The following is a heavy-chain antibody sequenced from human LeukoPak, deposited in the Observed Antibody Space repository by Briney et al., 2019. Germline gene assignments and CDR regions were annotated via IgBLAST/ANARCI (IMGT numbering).Heavy chain of an antibody. D-gene: IGHD3-10*01. V-gene: IGHV3-74*01. CDR1: GHTFSSYW. CDR3: ARDVGGAGTY. CDR2: IDTDGRTT. Sequence: GGSLRFSCAASGHTFSSYWMHWVRQAPGKGLVWVSRIDTDGRTTSYADSVKGRLTISRDNVQNTLYLQMNSLRAEDTAVYYCARDVGGAGTYWGQGTLVTVSS. J-gene: IGHJ4*02.